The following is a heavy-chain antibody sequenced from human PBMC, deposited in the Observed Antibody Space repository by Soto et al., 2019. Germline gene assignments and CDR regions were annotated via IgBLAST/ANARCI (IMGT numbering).Heavy chain of an antibody. V-gene: IGHV3-15*01. CDR1: GFTFSNAW. CDR2: IKSKTDGGTT. J-gene: IGHJ4*02. Sequence: LRLSCAASGFTFSNAWMSWVRQAPGKGLEWVGRIKSKTDGGTTDYAAPVKGRFTISRDDSKNTLYLQMNSLKTEDTAVYYCTTASLYDYVWGSYRYTDLVYWGQGTLVTVSS. CDR3: TTASLYDYVWGSYRYTDLVY. D-gene: IGHD3-16*02.